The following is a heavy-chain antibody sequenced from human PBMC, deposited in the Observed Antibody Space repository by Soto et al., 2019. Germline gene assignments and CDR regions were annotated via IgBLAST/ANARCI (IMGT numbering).Heavy chain of an antibody. CDR3: ARRPPYSPIDY. V-gene: IGHV4-39*01. J-gene: IGHJ4*02. D-gene: IGHD2-21*01. Sequence: QLQLQESGPGLVKPSETLSLTCTVSGGSVNSGSYYWGWIRQPPGKGLEWIGSIYYSGSTYYNPSLKSRVTISVDTSKNQFSLKLSSVTAADTAVYYCARRPPYSPIDYWGQGTLVTVSS. CDR2: IYYSGST. CDR1: GGSVNSGSYY.